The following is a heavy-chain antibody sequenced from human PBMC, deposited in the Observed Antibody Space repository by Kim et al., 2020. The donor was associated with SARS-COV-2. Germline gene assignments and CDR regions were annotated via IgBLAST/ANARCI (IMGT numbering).Heavy chain of an antibody. CDR3: TTDVYYDSSDV. Sequence: DYAAPVKGRFTISRDDSKNTLYLQMNSLKTEDTAVYYCTTDVYYDSSDVWGQGTTVTVSS. D-gene: IGHD3-22*01. J-gene: IGHJ6*02. V-gene: IGHV3-15*01.